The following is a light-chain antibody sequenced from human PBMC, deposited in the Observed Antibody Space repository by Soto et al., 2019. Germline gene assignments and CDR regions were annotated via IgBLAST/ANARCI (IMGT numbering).Light chain of an antibody. CDR3: QQYYSPLT. V-gene: IGKV4-1*01. J-gene: IGKJ4*01. CDR1: QSVLYSSNNKNY. Sequence: DIVMTQSPDSLAVSLGERATINCKSSQSVLYSSNNKNYLAWYQQKPGQPPKLLIYWASTRESGVPDRFSGSGSGTDFALTSSSLQAEDEAVYYCQQYYSPLTFGGGTKVEIK. CDR2: WAS.